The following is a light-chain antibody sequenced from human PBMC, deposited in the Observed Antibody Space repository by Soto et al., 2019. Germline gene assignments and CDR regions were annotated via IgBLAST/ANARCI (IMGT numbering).Light chain of an antibody. V-gene: IGLV2-11*01. J-gene: IGLJ1*01. CDR1: RSDVGNYDY. CDR2: DVT. Sequence: QSALTQPRSVSGSPGQSVTISCTGTRSDVGNYDYVSWHHQYPGKAPKLMIYDVTKRPSGVPDRFSGSKSGNTASLTISGLQTEDEADYYCCSYAGSYSYVFGTGTKLTVL. CDR3: CSYAGSYSYV.